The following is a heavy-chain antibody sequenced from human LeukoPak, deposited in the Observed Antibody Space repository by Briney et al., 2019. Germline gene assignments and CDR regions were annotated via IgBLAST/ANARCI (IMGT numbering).Heavy chain of an antibody. V-gene: IGHV3-66*01. D-gene: IGHD2/OR15-2a*01. Sequence: PGGSLRLSCAASGFTVSSNYMSWVRQAPGKGLEGVSVIYSGGSTYYADSVKGRFTISRDNSKNTLYLQMNSLRAEVTAVYYCARDSMRNPRFDYWGQGTLVTVSS. CDR2: IYSGGST. CDR1: GFTVSSNY. J-gene: IGHJ4*02. CDR3: ARDSMRNPRFDY.